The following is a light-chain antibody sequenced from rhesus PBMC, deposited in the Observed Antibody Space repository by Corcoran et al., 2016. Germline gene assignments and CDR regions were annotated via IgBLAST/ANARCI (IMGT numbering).Light chain of an antibody. V-gene: IGKV1-22*01. Sequence: DIQMTQSPSSLSASVGDRVTITCQASQSLSNYLNWYQQKPGKISKLLIYRASSLQSGIPSRFSGSGSGTDFTLTISSLQPEDFATYYCQQYSSSPFTFGPGTKLDIK. CDR3: QQYSSSPFT. J-gene: IGKJ3*01. CDR2: RAS. CDR1: QSLSNY.